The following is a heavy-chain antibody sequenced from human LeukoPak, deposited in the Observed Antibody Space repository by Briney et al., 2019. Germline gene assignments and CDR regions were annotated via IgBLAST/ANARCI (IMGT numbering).Heavy chain of an antibody. CDR1: GFTFSSYA. D-gene: IGHD3-3*01. V-gene: IGHV3-23*01. CDR2: ISGSGGST. CDR3: AKFSMAFLSGVWYFDY. Sequence: PGGSLRLSCAASGFTFSSYAMSWVRQAPGKGLEWVSAISGSGGSTYYADSVKGRFTISRDNSKNTLYLQMNSLRAEDTAVYYCAKFSMAFLSGVWYFDYWGQGTLVTVSS. J-gene: IGHJ4*02.